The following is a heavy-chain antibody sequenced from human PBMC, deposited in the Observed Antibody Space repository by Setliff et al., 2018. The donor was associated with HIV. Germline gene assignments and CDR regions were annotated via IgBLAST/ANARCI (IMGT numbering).Heavy chain of an antibody. V-gene: IGHV3-48*01. CDR3: ARGVGSNYFDY. J-gene: IGHJ4*02. Sequence: GESLKISCAASGFTFSAYSMHWVRQAPGKGLEWLSYLTSGTATMYYADSVKGRFTISRDNVKNSLYLQMNSLRAEDTAVYFCARGVGSNYFDYWGQGTLVTVSS. CDR2: LTSGTATM. CDR1: GFTFSAYS. D-gene: IGHD1-26*01.